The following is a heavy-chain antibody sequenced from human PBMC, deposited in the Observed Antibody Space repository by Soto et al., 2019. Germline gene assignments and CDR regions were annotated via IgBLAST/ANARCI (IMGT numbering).Heavy chain of an antibody. Sequence: GGSLRLSCAASGFTFSSYSMNWVRQAPGKGLEWVSYISSSSSTIYYADSVKGRFTISRDNAKNSLYLQMNSLRAEDTAVYYCAKVIWSTSLMATSLYGMDVWGQGTTVTVSS. V-gene: IGHV3-48*01. CDR1: GFTFSSYS. D-gene: IGHD5-12*01. J-gene: IGHJ6*02. CDR3: AKVIWSTSLMATSLYGMDV. CDR2: ISSSSSTI.